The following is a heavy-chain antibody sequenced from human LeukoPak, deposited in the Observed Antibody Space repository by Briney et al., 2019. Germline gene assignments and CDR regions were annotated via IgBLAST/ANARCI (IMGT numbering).Heavy chain of an antibody. V-gene: IGHV4-39*07. CDR3: ARTLSYYYDSRATFDY. CDR2: IYYSGST. D-gene: IGHD3-22*01. CDR1: GASITNSAYH. J-gene: IGHJ4*02. Sequence: SETLSLTCTVSGASITNSAYHWGWIRQPPGKGLEWIGSIYYSGSTYYNPSLKSRVTISVDTSKNQFSLKLSSVTAADTAVYYCARTLSYYYDSRATFDYWGQGTLVTVSS.